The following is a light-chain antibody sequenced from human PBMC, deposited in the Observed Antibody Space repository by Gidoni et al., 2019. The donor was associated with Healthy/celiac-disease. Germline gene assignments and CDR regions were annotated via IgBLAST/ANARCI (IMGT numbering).Light chain of an antibody. CDR1: KLGDKY. J-gene: IGLJ2*01. V-gene: IGLV3-1*01. CDR2: QDS. Sequence: SYELTQLPSVSVSPGQTASITCSGDKLGDKYACWYQQKPGQSPVLVIYQDSKRPSGIPGRFSGSNSGNTATLTISGTQAMDEADYYCQAWDSSTVVFGGETKLTVL. CDR3: QAWDSSTVV.